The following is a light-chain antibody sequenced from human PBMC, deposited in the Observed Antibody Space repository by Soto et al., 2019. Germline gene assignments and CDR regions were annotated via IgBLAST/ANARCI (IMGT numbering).Light chain of an antibody. CDR3: SSFVGGDSFDVI. Sequence: QSALTQPPSASGSPGQSVTISCTGTGSDIGAYNYVSWYQQYPGKAPKVMIYDVIKRPSGAPDRFSGSKSGNTASLTVSGLRADDEAVYYCSSFVGGDSFDVIFGGGTKLTVL. J-gene: IGLJ2*01. V-gene: IGLV2-8*01. CDR2: DVI. CDR1: GSDIGAYNY.